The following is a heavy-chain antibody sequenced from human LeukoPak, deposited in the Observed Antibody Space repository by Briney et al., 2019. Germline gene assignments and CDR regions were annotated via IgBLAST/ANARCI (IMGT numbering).Heavy chain of an antibody. CDR1: GGSISSGGYY. CDR2: IYYSGST. D-gene: IGHD2-8*01. J-gene: IGHJ3*02. CDR3: AREKARQPKAHFRMQPSGGAFDI. V-gene: IGHV4-31*03. Sequence: SETLSLTCTVSGGSISSGGYYWSWIRQHPGKGLEWIGYIYYSGSTYYNPSLKSRVTISVDTSENQFSLKLSSVTAADTAVYYCAREKARQPKAHFRMQPSGGAFDIWGQGTMVTVSS.